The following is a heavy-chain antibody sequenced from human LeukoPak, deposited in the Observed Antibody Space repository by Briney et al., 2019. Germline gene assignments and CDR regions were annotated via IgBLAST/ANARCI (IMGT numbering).Heavy chain of an antibody. J-gene: IGHJ4*02. CDR1: GYTFTAYY. CDR3: ARDGACSSTSCQSLDY. Sequence: ASVKVSCKASGYTFTAYYMHWVRQAPGQGLEWVGWINPNSGGTNSAQNFQGRVTMTGDTSISTAYMELSRLQSDDTAVYYCARDGACSSTSCQSLDYWGQGTLVTVSS. CDR2: INPNSGGT. D-gene: IGHD2-2*01. V-gene: IGHV1-2*02.